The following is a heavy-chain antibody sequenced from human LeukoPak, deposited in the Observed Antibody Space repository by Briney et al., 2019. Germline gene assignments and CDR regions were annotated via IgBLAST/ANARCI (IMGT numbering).Heavy chain of an antibody. Sequence: GASVKVSCKASGYTYTGYYMHWVRQAPGQGLEWMGWINPNSGGTNYAQKFQGRVTMTRDTSISTAYMELSRLRSDDTAVYYCARARVGGPRLIDYWGQGTLVTVSS. V-gene: IGHV1-2*02. J-gene: IGHJ4*02. CDR3: ARARVGGPRLIDY. CDR1: GYTYTGYY. D-gene: IGHD4-23*01. CDR2: INPNSGGT.